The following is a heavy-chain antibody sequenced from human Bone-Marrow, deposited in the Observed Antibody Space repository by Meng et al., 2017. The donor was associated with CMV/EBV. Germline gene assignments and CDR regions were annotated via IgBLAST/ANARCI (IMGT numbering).Heavy chain of an antibody. CDR3: AKGVLREIDAFDI. D-gene: IGHD3-10*01. V-gene: IGHV3-11*04. CDR1: GFTFSDYY. Sequence: GESLKISCAASGFTFSDYYMSWIRQAPGKGLEWVSYISSSGNTIYYADSMKGRFTISRDNSKNTLYLQMNSLRAEDTAVYYCAKGVLREIDAFDIWGQGTMVTVSS. J-gene: IGHJ3*02. CDR2: ISSSGNTI.